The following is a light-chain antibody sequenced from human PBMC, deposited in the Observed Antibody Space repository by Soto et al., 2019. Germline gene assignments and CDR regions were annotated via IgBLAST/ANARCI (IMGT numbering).Light chain of an antibody. Sequence: AIQMTQSPSSLSASVGDRVTITCRASQGIRNDLGWYQQKPGKAPKLLIYDASTLQSGVPSRFSGSGSGTDFTLTISSLQPEDFATYFCQQSYSTPPWTFGQGTKVEIK. CDR2: DAS. J-gene: IGKJ1*01. CDR3: QQSYSTPPWT. CDR1: QGIRND. V-gene: IGKV1-6*01.